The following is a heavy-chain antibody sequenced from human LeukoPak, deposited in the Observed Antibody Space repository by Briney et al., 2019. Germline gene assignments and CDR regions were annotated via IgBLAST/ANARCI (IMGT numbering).Heavy chain of an antibody. CDR3: AKSYDSSGYYLDYYYGMDV. Sequence: PGRSLRLSCAASGFTSSSYGMHWVRQAPGKGLEWVAVISYDGSNKYYADSVKGRFTISRDNSKNTLYLQMNSLRAEDTAVYYCAKSYDSSGYYLDYYYGMDVWGQGTTVTVSS. CDR1: GFTSSSYG. J-gene: IGHJ6*02. CDR2: ISYDGSNK. D-gene: IGHD3-22*01. V-gene: IGHV3-30*18.